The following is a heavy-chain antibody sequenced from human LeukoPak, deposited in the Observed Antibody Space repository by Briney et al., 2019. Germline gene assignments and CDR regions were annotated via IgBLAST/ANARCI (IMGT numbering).Heavy chain of an antibody. D-gene: IGHD1-26*01. CDR1: GCTFTGYY. V-gene: IGHV1-2*02. J-gene: IGHJ6*03. Sequence: ASVKVSCKASGCTFTGYYMHWVRQAPGQGLEWMGWINPNSGGTNYAQKFQGRVTMTRDTSISTAYMELSRLRSDDTAVYYCARNSGSSTHYYYYMDVWGKGTTVTVSS. CDR2: INPNSGGT. CDR3: ARNSGSSTHYYYYMDV.